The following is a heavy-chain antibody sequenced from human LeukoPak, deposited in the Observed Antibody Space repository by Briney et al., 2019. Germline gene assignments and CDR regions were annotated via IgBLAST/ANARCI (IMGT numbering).Heavy chain of an antibody. CDR1: GYTFTGYY. CDR2: INPNSGGT. V-gene: IGHV1-2*02. D-gene: IGHD2-21*02. CDR3: ARVRSYCGGDCYSVGYYYYYMDV. J-gene: IGHJ6*03. Sequence: ASVKVSCKASGYTFTGYYMHWVRQAPGQGLEWMGWINPNSGGTNYAQKFQGRVTMTRDTSISTAYMGLSRLRSDDTAVYYCARVRSYCGGDCYSVGYYYYYMDVWGKGTTVTVSS.